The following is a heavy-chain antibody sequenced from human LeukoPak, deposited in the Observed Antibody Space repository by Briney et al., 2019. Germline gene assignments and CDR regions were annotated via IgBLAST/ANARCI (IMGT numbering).Heavy chain of an antibody. CDR2: IKRDGSEK. CDR3: AGGFSGADF. D-gene: IGHD1-26*01. J-gene: IGHJ4*02. CDR1: GFTFSASW. V-gene: IGHV3-7*04. Sequence: PGGSLRLSCAASGFTFSASWMTWVRQAPGKGLEWVANIKRDGSEKYYVDSVKGRFTISRDNAKSSLHLQMNSLRVEDTALYYCAGGFSGADFWGQGTLVTVSS.